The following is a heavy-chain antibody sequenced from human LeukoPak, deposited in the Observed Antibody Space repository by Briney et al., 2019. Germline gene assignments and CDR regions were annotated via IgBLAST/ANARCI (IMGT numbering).Heavy chain of an antibody. Sequence: GASVKVSCKASGGTFSSYAISWVRQAPGQGLEWMGGIIPIFGTANYAQKFQGRVTMTRDTSTSTVYMELSSLRSEDTAVYYCARIHYYGSGSYPQYYFDYWGQGTLVTVSS. V-gene: IGHV1-69*05. J-gene: IGHJ4*02. CDR3: ARIHYYGSGSYPQYYFDY. CDR1: GGTFSSYA. CDR2: IIPIFGTA. D-gene: IGHD3-10*01.